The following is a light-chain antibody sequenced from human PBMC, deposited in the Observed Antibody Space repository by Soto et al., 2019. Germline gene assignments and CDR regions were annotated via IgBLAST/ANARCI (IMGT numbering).Light chain of an antibody. Sequence: LTQPPSASGSPGQSVTISCTGTSSDVGGYNYVSWYQRHPGKAPKLMIYGVTKRPSGVPDRFSGSKSGNTASLTVSGLQAEDEADYYCSSYAGSNNYVFETGTKVTVL. CDR1: SSDVGGYNY. V-gene: IGLV2-8*01. CDR3: SSYAGSNNYV. CDR2: GVT. J-gene: IGLJ1*01.